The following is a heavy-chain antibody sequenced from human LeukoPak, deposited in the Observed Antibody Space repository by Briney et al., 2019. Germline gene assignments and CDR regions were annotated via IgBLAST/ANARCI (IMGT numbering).Heavy chain of an antibody. CDR2: TYYRAKWYN. D-gene: IGHD6-13*01. V-gene: IGHV6-1*01. CDR1: GDSVSSNSAA. Sequence: SQTLSLTCAISGDSVSSNSAAWNWIRQSPSRGLEWLGRTYYRAKWYNDYAVSVKSRRTTHPDTSKPPFSLQLNSVTPEDTAVYYCARVGMVAAAGTRAYYFDYWGQGTLVTVSS. CDR3: ARVGMVAAAGTRAYYFDY. J-gene: IGHJ4*02.